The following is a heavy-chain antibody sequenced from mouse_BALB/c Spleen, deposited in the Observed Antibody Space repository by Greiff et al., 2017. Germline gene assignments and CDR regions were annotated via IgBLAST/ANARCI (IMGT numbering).Heavy chain of an antibody. V-gene: IGHV1-54*01. CDR1: GYAFTNYL. Sequence: VQLQQSGAELVRPGTSVKVSCKASGYAFTNYLIEWVKQRPGQGLEWIGVINPGSGGTNYNEKFKGKATLTADKSSSTAYMQLSSLTSDDSAVYFCARRGEFTGAMDYWGQGTSVTVSS. J-gene: IGHJ4*01. CDR3: ARRGEFTGAMDY. CDR2: INPGSGGT.